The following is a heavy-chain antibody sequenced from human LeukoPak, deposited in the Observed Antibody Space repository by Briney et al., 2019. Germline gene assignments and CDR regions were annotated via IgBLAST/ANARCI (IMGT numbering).Heavy chain of an antibody. Sequence: GGSLRLSCAASGFTFSSYEMNWVRQAPGKGLEWVSYISSSGSTIYYADSVKGRLTISRDNAKNSLYLQMNSLRAEDTAVYYCAELGITMIGGVWGKGTTVTIPS. J-gene: IGHJ6*04. D-gene: IGHD3-10*02. CDR3: AELGITMIGGV. CDR2: ISSSGSTI. CDR1: GFTFSSYE. V-gene: IGHV3-48*03.